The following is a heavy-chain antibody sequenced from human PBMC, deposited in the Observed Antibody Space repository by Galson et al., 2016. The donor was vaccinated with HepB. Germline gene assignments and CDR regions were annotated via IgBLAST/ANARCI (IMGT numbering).Heavy chain of an antibody. CDR3: AKESPPGGGWYTLEF. D-gene: IGHD6-19*01. Sequence: SLRLSCAASGFTFSSYGMSWVRQAPGEGLEWVSASSGRDDRTYCADSVKGRFTISRDNSKYTLYLQMNSLRAEDTAVYYCAKESPPGGGWYTLEFWGQGTLVTVSS. J-gene: IGHJ4*02. CDR2: SSGRDDRT. CDR1: GFTFSSYG. V-gene: IGHV3-23*01.